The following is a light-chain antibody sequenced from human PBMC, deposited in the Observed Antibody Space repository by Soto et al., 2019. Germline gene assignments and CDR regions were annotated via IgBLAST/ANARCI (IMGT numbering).Light chain of an antibody. CDR2: VAS. V-gene: IGKV1-39*01. J-gene: IGKJ4*01. CDR1: QNINRY. Sequence: DIQMTQSPSSLSASVGDRVTITWRASQNINRYLNWYQQKPGKAPKVLILVASSLESGVPSRFSGSGSGTDFTLTISSLQPEDFATYYCQQSYSSRLTFGGGTKVDIK. CDR3: QQSYSSRLT.